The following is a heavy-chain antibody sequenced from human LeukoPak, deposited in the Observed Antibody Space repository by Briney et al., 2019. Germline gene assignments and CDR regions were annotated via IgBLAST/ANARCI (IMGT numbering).Heavy chain of an antibody. CDR3: AKESLIADGGYDFDY. J-gene: IGHJ4*02. V-gene: IGHV3-23*01. CDR1: GFTFSSYA. D-gene: IGHD5-12*01. Sequence: GGSLRLSCAASGFTFSSYAMSWVRHAPGKGLEWVSAISGSGGSTYYADSVKGRFTISRDNSKNTLYLQMNSLRAEDTAVYYCAKESLIADGGYDFDYWGRGTLVTVSS. CDR2: ISGSGGST.